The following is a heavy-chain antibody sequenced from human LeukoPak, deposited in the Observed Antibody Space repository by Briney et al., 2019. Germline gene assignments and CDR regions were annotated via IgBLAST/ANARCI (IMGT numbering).Heavy chain of an antibody. CDR3: ARGPYGMDV. V-gene: IGHV4-34*01. CDR2: INHSGST. J-gene: IGHJ6*02. CDR1: GGSISSYY. Sequence: SETLSLTCTVSGGSISSYYWSWIRQPPGKGLEWIGEINHSGSTNYNPSLKSRVTISVDTSKNQFSLKLSSVTAADTAVYYCARGPYGMDVWGQGTTVTVSS.